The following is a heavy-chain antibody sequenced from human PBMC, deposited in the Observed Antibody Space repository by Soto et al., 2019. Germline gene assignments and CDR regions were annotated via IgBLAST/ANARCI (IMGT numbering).Heavy chain of an antibody. CDR1: GXTFSSHW. CDR2: INGDGSST. V-gene: IGHV3-74*01. CDR3: AGSPGLSRISGTTLGA. J-gene: IGHJ5*01. D-gene: IGHD1-7*01. Sequence: EVQLVESGGGLVQPGGSLRLSCAASGXTFSSHWMHWVRQAPGKGLVWVSRINGDGSSTRYVDSVKGRFTISRDNAKNMLYLQVNCLRAADTAVYYCAGSPGLSRISGTTLGAWGQGTLVTVSS.